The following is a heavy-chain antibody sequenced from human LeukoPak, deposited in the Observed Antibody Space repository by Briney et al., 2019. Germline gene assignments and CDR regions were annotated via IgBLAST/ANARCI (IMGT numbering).Heavy chain of an antibody. Sequence: SETLSLTCAVYGGSFSGYYWGWIRQPPGKGLEWIGSIYHSGSTYYNPSLKSRVTISVGTSKNQFSLKLSSVTAADTAVYYCARCLSSGYYCDAFDIWGQGTMVTVSS. J-gene: IGHJ3*02. CDR2: IYHSGST. V-gene: IGHV4-38-2*01. CDR1: GGSFSGYY. CDR3: ARCLSSGYYCDAFDI. D-gene: IGHD3-22*01.